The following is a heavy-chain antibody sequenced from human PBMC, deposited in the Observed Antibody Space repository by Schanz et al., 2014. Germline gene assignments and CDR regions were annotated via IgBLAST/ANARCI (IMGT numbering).Heavy chain of an antibody. D-gene: IGHD3-10*01. CDR1: GFTFSDAW. V-gene: IGHV3-15*01. CDR2: IKGKTDGGTA. J-gene: IGHJ4*02. CDR3: ARIGGSVFDY. Sequence: EVQLVESGGGLVKPGGFLRLSCAASGFTFSDAWMSWVRQAPGKGLEWVGRIKGKTDGGTADYAAPMKGRFTISRDDSKNTLFLQMNSLETEDTAVYYCARIGGSVFDYWAQGTLVTVSS.